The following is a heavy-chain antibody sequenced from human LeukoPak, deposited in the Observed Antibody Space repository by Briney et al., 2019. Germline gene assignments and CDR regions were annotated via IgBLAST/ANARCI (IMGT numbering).Heavy chain of an antibody. Sequence: GGSLRLSCAASGFTFSSYGMHWVRQAPGKGLEWVAVISYDGSNKYYADSVKGRFTISRDNSKNTLYLQMNSLRAEDTAVYYCAKEALGYCSSTSCYNYGMDVWGQGTTVTVSS. CDR3: AKEALGYCSSTSCYNYGMDV. D-gene: IGHD2-2*02. CDR1: GFTFSSYG. J-gene: IGHJ6*02. V-gene: IGHV3-30*18. CDR2: ISYDGSNK.